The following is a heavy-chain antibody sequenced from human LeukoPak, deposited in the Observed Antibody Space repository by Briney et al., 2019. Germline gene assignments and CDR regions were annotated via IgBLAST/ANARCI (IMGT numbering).Heavy chain of an antibody. Sequence: GESLKISCQASGYSFTSYWIGWVRQMPGKGLEWMGIIYPGDSDTRYSPSFQGQVTISADKSISTAYLQWSSLKASDTAMYYCARRAYSYGYHFDYWGQGTLVTVSS. CDR2: IYPGDSDT. CDR1: GYSFTSYW. CDR3: ARRAYSYGYHFDY. J-gene: IGHJ4*02. D-gene: IGHD5-18*01. V-gene: IGHV5-51*01.